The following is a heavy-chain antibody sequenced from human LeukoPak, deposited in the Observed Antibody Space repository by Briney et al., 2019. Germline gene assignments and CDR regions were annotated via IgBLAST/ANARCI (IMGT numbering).Heavy chain of an antibody. CDR2: IIPIFGTA. J-gene: IGHJ6*02. D-gene: IGHD2-2*02. CDR3: ARGEGVVVPAAIYYYYGMDV. V-gene: IGHV1-69*13. CDR1: GGTFSSYA. Sequence: ASVKVSCKASGGTFSSYAISWVRQAPGQGLEWMGGIIPIFGTANYAQKFQGRVTITADESTSTAYMELSSLRSEDTAVYYCARGEGVVVPAAIYYYYGMDVWGQGTTVTVSS.